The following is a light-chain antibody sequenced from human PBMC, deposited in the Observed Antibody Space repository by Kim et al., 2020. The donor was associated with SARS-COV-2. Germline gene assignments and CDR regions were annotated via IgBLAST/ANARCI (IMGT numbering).Light chain of an antibody. CDR2: QAS. J-gene: IGLJ2*01. CDR1: KLGDKY. Sequence: SPGQTARITCSGDKLGDKYACWYQQKPGQSPVLVIYQASKRPSGIPERFSGSNSGNTATLTISGTQAMDEADYYCQAWDSSTPVVFGGGTQLTVL. CDR3: QAWDSSTPVV. V-gene: IGLV3-1*01.